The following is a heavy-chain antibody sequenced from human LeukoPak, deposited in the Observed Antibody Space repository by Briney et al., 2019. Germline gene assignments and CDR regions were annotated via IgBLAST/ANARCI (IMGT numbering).Heavy chain of an antibody. D-gene: IGHD1-26*01. CDR3: AKDRRGGSYYAATLDI. Sequence: GGSLRLSCAVSGVTVSSNYMSWVRQAPGKGLEWVSVIYSGGSTYYADSVKGRFTISRDNSKNTLYVQMNSLRVEDTAVYFCAKDRRGGSYYAATLDIWGPGTMVTVSS. V-gene: IGHV3-53*01. J-gene: IGHJ3*02. CDR2: IYSGGST. CDR1: GVTVSSNY.